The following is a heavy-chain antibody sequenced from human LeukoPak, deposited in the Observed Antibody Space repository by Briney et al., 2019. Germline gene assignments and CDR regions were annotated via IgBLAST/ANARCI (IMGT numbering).Heavy chain of an antibody. V-gene: IGHV4-30-2*01. J-gene: IGHJ5*02. CDR2: IYHSGST. Sequence: SETLSLTCAVSGGSISGGGYSWSWIRQPPGKGLEWIGYIYHSGSTYYNPSLKSRVTISVDRSKNQFSLKLSSVTAADTAVYYCARGGLGYCSSTSCYGLKTYNWFDPWGQGTLVTVSS. D-gene: IGHD2-2*01. CDR3: ARGGLGYCSSTSCYGLKTYNWFDP. CDR1: GGSISGGGYS.